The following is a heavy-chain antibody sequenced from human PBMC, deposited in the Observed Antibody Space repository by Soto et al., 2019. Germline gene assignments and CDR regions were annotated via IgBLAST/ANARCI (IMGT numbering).Heavy chain of an antibody. V-gene: IGHV3-21*06. Sequence: KTVGSLRLSCAASWFTFTRYSMNWVRQAPGKGLEWVSSISSTTNYIYYGDSMKGRFTISRDNGKNSLYLEMHSLRAEDTAVYYCARESEDLTSNFDYWGQGTLVTVSS. CDR1: WFTFTRYS. J-gene: IGHJ4*02. CDR3: ARESEDLTSNFDY. CDR2: ISSTTNYI.